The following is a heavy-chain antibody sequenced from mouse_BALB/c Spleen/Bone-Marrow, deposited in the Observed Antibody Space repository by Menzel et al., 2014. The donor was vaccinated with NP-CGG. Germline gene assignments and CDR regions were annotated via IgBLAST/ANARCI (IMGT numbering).Heavy chain of an antibody. CDR2: IDPYNGGT. D-gene: IGHD1-1*01. CDR1: GYAFTSYN. Sequence: EVQLQQSGPELVKPGASVKVSCRASGYAFTSYNMYWVKQSHGKSLEWIGYIDPYNGGTSYNQKFKGKATLTVDKSSSTAYMRLNSLTSEDSAGYYCAREDYGSSPDYWGQGTTLTVSS. V-gene: IGHV1S135*01. J-gene: IGHJ2*01. CDR3: AREDYGSSPDY.